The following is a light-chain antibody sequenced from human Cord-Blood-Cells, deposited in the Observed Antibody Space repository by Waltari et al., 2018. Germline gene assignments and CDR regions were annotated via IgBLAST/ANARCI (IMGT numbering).Light chain of an antibody. J-gene: IGLJ2*01. Sequence: QSALTQPASVSGSPGQSITIPCTGTSSDVGGYHYVAWYQQHPGKAPKLMLYDVSKRPSGVSNRFSGSKSGNTASLTISGLQAEDEADYYCSSYTSSSTVVFGGGTKLTVL. CDR1: SSDVGGYHY. CDR2: DVS. CDR3: SSYTSSSTVV. V-gene: IGLV2-14*01.